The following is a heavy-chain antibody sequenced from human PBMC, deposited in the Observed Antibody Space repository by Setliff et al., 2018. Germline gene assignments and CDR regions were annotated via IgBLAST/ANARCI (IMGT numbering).Heavy chain of an antibody. J-gene: IGHJ6*03. CDR2: IIPNFGTT. V-gene: IGHV1-69*05. D-gene: IGHD2-2*01. CDR1: GGTFRSYG. Sequence: GASVKVSCKASGGTFRSYGISWVRQAPGQGLEWMGGIIPNFGTTSYAQKFQGRVTITTDESTNTAYMELSSLRSDDTAVFYCAREVVVVKSAINYYYYMDVWGKGTTVTV. CDR3: AREVVVVKSAINYYYYMDV.